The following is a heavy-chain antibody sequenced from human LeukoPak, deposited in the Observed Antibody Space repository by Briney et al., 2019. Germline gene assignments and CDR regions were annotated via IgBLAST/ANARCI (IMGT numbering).Heavy chain of an antibody. D-gene: IGHD5-24*01. CDR3: ASSEMATTLPYFDY. Sequence: ASVKVSCTASGYTFTGYYMHWVRQAPGQGLEWMGWINPNSGGTNYAQKFQGRVTMTRDTSISTAYMELSRLRSDDTAVYYCASSEMATTLPYFDYWGQGTLVTVSS. CDR2: INPNSGGT. CDR1: GYTFTGYY. J-gene: IGHJ4*02. V-gene: IGHV1-2*02.